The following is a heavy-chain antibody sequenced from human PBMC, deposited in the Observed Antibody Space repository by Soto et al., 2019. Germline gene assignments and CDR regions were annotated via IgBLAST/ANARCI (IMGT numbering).Heavy chain of an antibody. CDR2: INHSGST. D-gene: IGHD3-16*02. CDR1: GGSFSGYY. CDR3: ARKYYDYVWGSYRSHCFDY. V-gene: IGHV4-34*01. J-gene: IGHJ4*02. Sequence: QVQLQQWGAGLLKPSETLSLTCAVYGGSFSGYYWCWIRQPPGKGLGWVGEINHSGSTNYNPSLKSRGTISVDTSKNQFSLKLSSVTAADTAVYYCARKYYDYVWGSYRSHCFDYWGQRTLVTVSS.